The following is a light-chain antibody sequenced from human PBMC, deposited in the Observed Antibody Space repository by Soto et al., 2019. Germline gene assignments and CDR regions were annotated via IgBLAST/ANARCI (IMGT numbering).Light chain of an antibody. J-gene: IGKJ1*01. V-gene: IGKV2-24*01. Sequence: DIVMTQTPLSSPVTLGQPAAISCRSSQSLVHSDGNTYLSRLQQRPGQHPRLLSSKNSNRFCGVPDRFSGSGAGTDFTLKISRVEAEDVGVYYCMQATQQSTWTFGQGTKVEIK. CDR2: KNS. CDR1: QSLVHSDGNTY. CDR3: MQATQQSTWT.